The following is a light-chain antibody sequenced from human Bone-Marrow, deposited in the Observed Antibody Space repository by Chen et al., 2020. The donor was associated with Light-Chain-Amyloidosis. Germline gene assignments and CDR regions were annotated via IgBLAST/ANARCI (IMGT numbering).Light chain of an antibody. V-gene: IGKV3-20*01. CDR1: QSVSSSY. CDR3: QQYGGSST. CDR2: GAS. Sequence: EIVLTQSPGTLSLSPGERATLSCRASQSVSSSYLAWYQQKPGQAPRLLIYGASIRATGIPDRFSCSGSGTDFTLTISRLEPEDFAVYDCQQYGGSSTFGGGTKVEIK. J-gene: IGKJ4*01.